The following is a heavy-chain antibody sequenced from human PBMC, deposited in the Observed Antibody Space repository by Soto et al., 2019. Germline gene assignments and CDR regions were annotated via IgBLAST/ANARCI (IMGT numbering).Heavy chain of an antibody. CDR3: ARGPRCCGFQYYYYGMDV. CDR2: IIPIFGTA. V-gene: IGHV1-69*12. J-gene: IGHJ6*02. D-gene: IGHD1-26*01. CDR1: GGTFSSYA. Sequence: QVQLVQSGAEVKKPGSSVKVSCKASGGTFSSYAISWVRQAPEQGLEWMGGIIPIFGTANYAQKFQGRVTITADESTSTAYMELSSLRSEDTAVYYCARGPRCCGFQYYYYGMDVWGQGTTVTVSS.